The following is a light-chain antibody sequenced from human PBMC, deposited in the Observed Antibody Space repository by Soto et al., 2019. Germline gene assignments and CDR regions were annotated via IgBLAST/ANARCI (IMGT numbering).Light chain of an antibody. CDR2: DAS. CDR1: QSVTTN. V-gene: IGKV3-15*01. J-gene: IGKJ1*01. Sequence: EIVMTQSPATLSVSPGESVTLSCRASQSVTTNLAWYQHKPGQAPRRLIYDASTRATGVAASFSGSGSGTEFTLTISSLQSEDFAIYYCQQYNNWPPGAFGQGTKVEI. CDR3: QQYNNWPPGA.